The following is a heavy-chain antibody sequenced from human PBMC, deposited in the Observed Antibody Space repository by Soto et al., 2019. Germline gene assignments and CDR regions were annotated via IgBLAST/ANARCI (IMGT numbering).Heavy chain of an antibody. D-gene: IGHD6-6*01. J-gene: IGHJ4*02. CDR1: GFSLSTSGVG. CDR2: IYWNDDK. V-gene: IGHV2-5*01. Sequence: SGPTLVNPTQTLMLTCTFSGFSLSTSGVGVGWIRQPPGKALEWLALIYWNDDKRYSPSLKSRLTITKDTSKNQVVLTMTNMDPVDTATYYCAHRSLSSSPMNFDYWGQGTLVTVSS. CDR3: AHRSLSSSPMNFDY.